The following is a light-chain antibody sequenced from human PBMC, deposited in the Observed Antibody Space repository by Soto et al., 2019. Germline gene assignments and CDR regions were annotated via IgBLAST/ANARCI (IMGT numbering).Light chain of an antibody. J-gene: IGKJ5*01. CDR2: DAS. V-gene: IGKV3-11*01. Sequence: IVLTQSPATLSLSPGERATLSCRASQSVSSFLAWYQQKPGQAPRLLIYDASNRATGIPARFSGSGSGTDFTLTISSLEPEDFALYYCQQRSNWPPITFGQGTRLDIK. CDR3: QQRSNWPPIT. CDR1: QSVSSF.